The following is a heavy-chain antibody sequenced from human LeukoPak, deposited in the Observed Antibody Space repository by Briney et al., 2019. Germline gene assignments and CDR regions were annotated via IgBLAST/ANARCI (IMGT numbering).Heavy chain of an antibody. Sequence: GGSLRLSCAASGFIFSQYSMNWVRRAPGKGLEWVSHIRSSSETFYADSVKGRFTISKDNAKNSLYLQMNSLRAEDTALYHCARNNGMDVWGQGATVIVSS. J-gene: IGHJ6*02. V-gene: IGHV3-48*04. CDR1: GFIFSQYS. CDR2: IRSSSET. CDR3: ARNNGMDV.